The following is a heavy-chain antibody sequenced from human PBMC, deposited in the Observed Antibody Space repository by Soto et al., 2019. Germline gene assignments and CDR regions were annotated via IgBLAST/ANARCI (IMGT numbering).Heavy chain of an antibody. CDR2: ISYSGST. Sequence: TSETLSLTCTVSGDSVSSPSYYWNWIRQPPGQGLEWIGYISYSGSTDYNPTLKSRVTISVDTSKNQFSLKLSSVTAADTAVYYCARGRYSSGWFDFWGQGTPVTVSS. CDR1: GDSVSSPSYY. J-gene: IGHJ4*02. CDR3: ARGRYSSGWFDF. D-gene: IGHD6-19*01. V-gene: IGHV4-61*01.